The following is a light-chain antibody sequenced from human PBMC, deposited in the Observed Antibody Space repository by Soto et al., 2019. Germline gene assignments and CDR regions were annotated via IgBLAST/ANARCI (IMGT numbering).Light chain of an antibody. CDR1: QSLVHSDGDTY. J-gene: IGKJ2*01. CDR2: RFS. V-gene: IGKV2-30*02. CDR3: MQGTHWPPYT. Sequence: DVVMTQSPLSLPVNLGEPAAISCRSTQSLVHSDGDTYLSWFHQKPGQTPRRLIIRFSKRDFGVPARFIGSGSGSDFTLEITSVEAEDVGVYYCMQGTHWPPYTFGQGTRLEIK.